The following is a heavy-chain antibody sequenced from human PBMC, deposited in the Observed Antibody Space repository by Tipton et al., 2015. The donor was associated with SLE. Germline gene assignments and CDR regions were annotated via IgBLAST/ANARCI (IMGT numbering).Heavy chain of an antibody. J-gene: IGHJ4*02. CDR3: ARDPTPHSGFDY. CDR1: GYTFITYG. V-gene: IGHV1-18*01. Sequence: QLVQSGAEVKKPGASVKVSCKASGYTFITYGISWVRQAPRQGPEWLGWFGANNGNTNYAQKFQGRVIMTTDPSTSTAYMELRSLASDDTAVYYCARDPTPHSGFDYWGQGTLVTVSS. D-gene: IGHD6-13*01. CDR2: FGANNGNT.